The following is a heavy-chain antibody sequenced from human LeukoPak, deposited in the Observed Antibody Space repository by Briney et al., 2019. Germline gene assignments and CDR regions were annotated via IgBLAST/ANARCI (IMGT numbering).Heavy chain of an antibody. Sequence: SETLSLTCTVSGGSISSYYWSWIRQPPGKGLEWIGYIYYSGSTNYNPSLKSRVTISVDTSKNQFSLKLSSVTAADTAVYYCCGGSSSQRPLDYWGQGTLVTVSS. J-gene: IGHJ4*02. V-gene: IGHV4-59*08. CDR2: IYYSGST. D-gene: IGHD6-6*01. CDR1: GGSISSYY. CDR3: CGGSSSQRPLDY.